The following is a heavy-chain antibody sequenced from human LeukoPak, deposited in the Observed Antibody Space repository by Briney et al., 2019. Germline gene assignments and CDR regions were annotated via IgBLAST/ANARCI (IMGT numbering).Heavy chain of an antibody. CDR3: ARVMAWIQNDAFDI. CDR1: GYTFTSYG. CDR2: ISAYNGNT. V-gene: IGHV1-18*01. J-gene: IGHJ3*02. Sequence: EASVKVSCKASGYTFTSYGISWVRQAPGQGLEWMGWISAYNGNTNYAQKLQGRVTMTTDTSTSTAYMELRSLRSDDTAVYYCARVMAWIQNDAFDIWGQGTMVTVSS. D-gene: IGHD5-18*01.